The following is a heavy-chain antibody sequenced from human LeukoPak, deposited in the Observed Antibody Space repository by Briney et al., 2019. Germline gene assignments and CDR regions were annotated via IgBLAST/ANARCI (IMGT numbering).Heavy chain of an antibody. V-gene: IGHV4-34*01. Sequence: SETLSLTCAVYGGSFSGYYWSWIRQPPGKGLEWIGEINHSGSTNYNPPLKSRVTISVDTSKNQFSLKLSSVTAADTAVYYCARADGSIAARPFDYWGQGTLVTVSS. CDR2: INHSGST. J-gene: IGHJ4*02. CDR3: ARADGSIAARPFDY. CDR1: GGSFSGYY. D-gene: IGHD6-6*01.